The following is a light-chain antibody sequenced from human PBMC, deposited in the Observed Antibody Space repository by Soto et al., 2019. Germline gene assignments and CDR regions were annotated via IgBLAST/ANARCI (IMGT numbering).Light chain of an antibody. Sequence: QMTQSPSSLSASVGDRVTITCRASQSISSYLNWYQQKPGKAPKLLIYAATSLQSGVPSRFSGSGSGTDFTLTISSLQPEDFATYYCQQSYSTPLTFGGGTKVEIK. CDR3: QQSYSTPLT. J-gene: IGKJ4*01. CDR2: AAT. CDR1: QSISSY. V-gene: IGKV1-39*01.